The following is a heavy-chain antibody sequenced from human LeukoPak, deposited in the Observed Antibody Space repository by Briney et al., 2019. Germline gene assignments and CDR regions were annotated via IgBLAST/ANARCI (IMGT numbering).Heavy chain of an antibody. J-gene: IGHJ4*02. Sequence: SQTLSLTCAISGDSVSSNTAAWNWIRQSPARGLEWLGRTYYRSKWYNDYAVSMKSRITINADTSKNQFSLQLNSVIPEDTAVYYCARGCYYGSGLCYWGQGTLVTVSS. D-gene: IGHD3-10*01. CDR3: ARGCYYGSGLCY. V-gene: IGHV6-1*01. CDR1: GDSVSSNTAA. CDR2: TYYRSKWYN.